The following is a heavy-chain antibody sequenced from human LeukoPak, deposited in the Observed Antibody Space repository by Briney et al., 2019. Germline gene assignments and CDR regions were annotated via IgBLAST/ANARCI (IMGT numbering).Heavy chain of an antibody. Sequence: PGGSLRLSCAASGFTFSNYGIHWVRQAPGKGLDWVAFIRYDGSNKYYADSVKGRFTISRDNAKNSLYLQMNSLRAEDTAVYYCARDQVIGYYDSSGPPDYWGQGTLVTFSS. CDR1: GFTFSNYG. D-gene: IGHD3-22*01. CDR3: ARDQVIGYYDSSGPPDY. J-gene: IGHJ4*02. CDR2: IRYDGSNK. V-gene: IGHV3-30*02.